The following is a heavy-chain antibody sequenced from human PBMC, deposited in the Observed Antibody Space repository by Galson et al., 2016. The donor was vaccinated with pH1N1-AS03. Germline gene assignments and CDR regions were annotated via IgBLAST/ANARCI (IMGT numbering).Heavy chain of an antibody. Sequence: SVKVSCKASGYTFTGFYVHWVRQAPGQGLEWMGWIDPNSGVTNYAQKFQAWVTMTRETSSNTAHMELSGLKSDDTAVYYCARDPRGPCSSSTCATAYYFGMDVWGQGTTVTVSS. J-gene: IGHJ6*02. V-gene: IGHV1-2*04. CDR1: GYTFTGFY. CDR2: IDPNSGVT. D-gene: IGHD2-2*01. CDR3: ARDPRGPCSSSTCATAYYFGMDV.